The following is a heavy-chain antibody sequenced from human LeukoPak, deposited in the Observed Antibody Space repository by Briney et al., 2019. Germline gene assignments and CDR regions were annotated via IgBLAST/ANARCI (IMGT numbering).Heavy chain of an antibody. CDR2: ISSSSSTK. D-gene: IGHD4-11*01. V-gene: IGHV3-48*02. J-gene: IGHJ4*02. CDR3: ARLTTLQAGY. Sequence: PGGSLRLSCAASGFTFSSSNMNWVRQAPGKGLEWVSYISSSSSTKYYADSVKGRFTISGDNAKNSLYLQMNSLRDEDTAVYYCARLTTLQAGYWGQGTLVTVSA. CDR1: GFTFSSSN.